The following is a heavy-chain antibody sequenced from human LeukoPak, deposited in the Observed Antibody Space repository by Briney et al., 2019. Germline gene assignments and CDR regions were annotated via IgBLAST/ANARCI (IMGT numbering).Heavy chain of an antibody. J-gene: IGHJ4*02. Sequence: PSETLSLTCTVSGGSISSSSYYWGWIRQPPGKGLEWIGSIYYSGSTYYNPSLKSRVTMAVDTSKNQFSLKLSSVTAADTAVYYCARGVVTAPQTFDYWGQGTLVTVSS. CDR3: ARGVVTAPQTFDY. D-gene: IGHD2-21*02. CDR1: GGSISSSSYY. V-gene: IGHV4-39*07. CDR2: IYYSGST.